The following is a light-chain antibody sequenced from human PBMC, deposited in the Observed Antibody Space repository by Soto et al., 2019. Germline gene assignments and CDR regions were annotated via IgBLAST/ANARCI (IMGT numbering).Light chain of an antibody. V-gene: IGLV2-14*01. J-gene: IGLJ2*01. Sequence: QSALTQPASVSGSPGQSITISCTGTSSDVGGYNYVSWYQQHPGKAPKLMIYDVSNRPSGVSNRFSGSKSGNTASLTISGLKAEDEDAYYCSSYTSSSTVVFGGGTKLTVL. CDR3: SSYTSSSTVV. CDR2: DVS. CDR1: SSDVGGYNY.